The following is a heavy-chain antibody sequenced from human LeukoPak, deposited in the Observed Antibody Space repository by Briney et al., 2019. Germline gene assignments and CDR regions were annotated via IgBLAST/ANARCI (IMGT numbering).Heavy chain of an antibody. J-gene: IGHJ4*02. CDR2: INPNNGGT. D-gene: IGHD5-12*01. CDR3: ARGGYSGYETIDY. CDR1: GYTFTGYY. Sequence: ASLKDSCKASGYTFTGYYMHWVRQAPGQGLGWMGWINPNNGGTKYAHKLQGGVTMSTDTSISTAYMELSRLRSDDTAFYYCARGGYSGYETIDYWGQGSLVTVSS. V-gene: IGHV1-2*02.